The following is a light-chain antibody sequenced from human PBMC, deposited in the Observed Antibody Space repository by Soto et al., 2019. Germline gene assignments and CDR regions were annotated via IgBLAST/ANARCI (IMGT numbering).Light chain of an antibody. CDR3: QQRSNWPPT. J-gene: IGKJ2*01. CDR2: DAS. CDR1: QSVSSY. Sequence: EIVLTQSPATLSLSPGERATLSCRARQSVSSYLAWYQQKPGQAPRLLIYDASNRATGIPARFSGSGSGTDFTLTISSLEPEDSAVYYCQQRSNWPPTFGQGTKLEIK. V-gene: IGKV3-11*01.